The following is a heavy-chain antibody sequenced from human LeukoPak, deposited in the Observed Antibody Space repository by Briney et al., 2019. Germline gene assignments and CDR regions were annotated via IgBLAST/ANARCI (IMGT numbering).Heavy chain of an antibody. J-gene: IGHJ5*02. CDR1: GGTVTNFA. D-gene: IGHD1-1*01. Sequence: SVKVSCRASGGTVTNFAISWVRQAPGQGLEWVRGVIPLYGTSSYAQKFQGRVTITADDSTSTVYMELTSLRSGDTAVYYCARDQAARRNWNDGGDGFDPWGQGTLVTVSS. CDR3: ARDQAARRNWNDGGDGFDP. CDR2: VIPLYGTS. V-gene: IGHV1-69*13.